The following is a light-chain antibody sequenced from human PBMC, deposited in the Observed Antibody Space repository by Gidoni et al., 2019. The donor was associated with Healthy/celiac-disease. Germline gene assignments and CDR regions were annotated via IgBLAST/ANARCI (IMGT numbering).Light chain of an antibody. CDR1: QSLLHSNGYNY. CDR3: MQALQTPVT. V-gene: IGKV2-28*01. Sequence: DIVMTQSLLSLPVTPGEPASISCRSSQSLLHSNGYNYLDWYLQKPGQSPQLLIYLGSNRTSGVPDRFSGGGSGTDFTLKISRVEAEDVGVYYCMQALQTPVTFGQGTKVEIK. J-gene: IGKJ1*01. CDR2: LGS.